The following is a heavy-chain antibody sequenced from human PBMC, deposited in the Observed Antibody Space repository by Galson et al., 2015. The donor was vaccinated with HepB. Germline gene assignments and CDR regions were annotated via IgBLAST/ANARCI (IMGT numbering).Heavy chain of an antibody. CDR3: ARPRSRFDILTGYSDWYFDL. CDR2: ISYSGNT. J-gene: IGHJ2*01. D-gene: IGHD3-9*01. CDR1: GASISSYS. V-gene: IGHV4-59*08. Sequence: TLSLTCTVSGASISSYSWTWIRQTPGKGLEWIASISYSGNTNYSPSLKSRVTILVDTSKNQFSLKLSSVTAADTAVYYCARPRSRFDILTGYSDWYFDLWGRGTLVAVSS.